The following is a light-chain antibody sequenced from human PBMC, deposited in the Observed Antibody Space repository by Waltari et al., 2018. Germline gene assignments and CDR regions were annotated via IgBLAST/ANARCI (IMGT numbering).Light chain of an antibody. J-gene: IGLJ3*02. CDR1: SSDVGGYNY. Sequence: QSALTQPRSVSGSPGQSVTISCPGTSSDVGGYNYVSWYQQHPGKAPKLMIYDVSKRPSGVFDRFSGSKSGNTASLTISGLQAEDEADYYCCSYAGSYTLVFGGGTKLTVL. CDR2: DVS. CDR3: CSYAGSYTLV. V-gene: IGLV2-11*01.